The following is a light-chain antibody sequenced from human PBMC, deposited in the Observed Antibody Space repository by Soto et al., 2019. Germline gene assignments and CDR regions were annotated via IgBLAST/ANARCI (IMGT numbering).Light chain of an antibody. CDR2: DAS. CDR1: QSISSW. V-gene: IGKV1-5*01. CDR3: QHYKSYSEA. Sequence: DIQMTQCPSTLSAAVGYRVRRTPHPCQSISSWLAWYQQKPGKAPKLLIYDASSLESGVPSRFSGSGSGTEYTITISSLEPDDFATYYSQHYKSYSEAFGQGTKVDIK. J-gene: IGKJ1*01.